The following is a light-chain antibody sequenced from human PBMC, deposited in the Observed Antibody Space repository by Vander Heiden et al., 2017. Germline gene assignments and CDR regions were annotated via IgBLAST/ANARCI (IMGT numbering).Light chain of an antibody. CDR3: NSRDRGSNYIV. CDR2: GKN. J-gene: IGLJ3*02. CDR1: SLRSDY. Sequence: SSELSQDPSVSVALGQTVTITCTGDSLRSDYPSWYQQKPGQAPLLVLYGKNDRPSGIPDRISGASAGNTASLNSTGAQAEDGAVYYCNSRDRGSNYIVFGGGTKLTVL. V-gene: IGLV3-19*01.